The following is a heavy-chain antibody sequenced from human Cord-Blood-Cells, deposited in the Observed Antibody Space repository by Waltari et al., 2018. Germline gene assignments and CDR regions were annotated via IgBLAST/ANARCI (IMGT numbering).Heavy chain of an antibody. V-gene: IGHV4-39*01. J-gene: IGHJ5*02. CDR3: ARQGSSSWFWFDP. CDR2: IYYSGST. CDR1: GGSISSSSYY. Sequence: QLQLQESGPGLVKPSETLSLTCTVSGGSISSSSYYWGRTRQPPGKGLEWIGSIYYSGSTYYNPSLKSRVTISVDTSKNQFSLKLSSVTAADTAVYYCARQGSSSWFWFDPWGQGTLVTVSS. D-gene: IGHD6-13*01.